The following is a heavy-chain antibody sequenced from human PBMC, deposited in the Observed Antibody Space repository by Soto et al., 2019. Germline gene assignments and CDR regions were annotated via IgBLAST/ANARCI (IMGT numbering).Heavy chain of an antibody. CDR1: GGSISEKY. CDR2: IFANGHT. D-gene: IGHD6-13*01. J-gene: IGHJ5*02. CDR3: VASLAASGLNWLDP. V-gene: IGHV4-4*07. Sequence: SETLSLTCIVSGGSISEKYWNWVRQPPGKGLEWIGLIFANGHTDYNPSLKSRVTMSVDASKNQFSLRLTSMTAADTAVYYCVASLAASGLNWLDPWGQGTLVTVSS.